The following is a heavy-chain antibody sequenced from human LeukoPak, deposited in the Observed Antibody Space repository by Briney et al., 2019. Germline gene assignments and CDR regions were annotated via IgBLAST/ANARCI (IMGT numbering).Heavy chain of an antibody. D-gene: IGHD6-19*01. Sequence: GGSLRLSCAASGFTFSSYWMSWVRQAPGKGLEWVANIKQDGSEKYYVDSVKGRFTTSRDNAKNSLYLQMNSLRAEDTAVYYCARGGIAVAGTRENYYYYYMDVWGKGTTVTVSS. CDR1: GFTFSSYW. J-gene: IGHJ6*03. V-gene: IGHV3-7*01. CDR3: ARGGIAVAGTRENYYYYYMDV. CDR2: IKQDGSEK.